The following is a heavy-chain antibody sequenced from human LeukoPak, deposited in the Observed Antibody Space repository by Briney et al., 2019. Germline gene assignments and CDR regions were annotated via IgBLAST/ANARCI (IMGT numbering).Heavy chain of an antibody. V-gene: IGHV3-30-3*01. CDR1: GFTFSSYA. Sequence: GRSLRLYCAASGFTFSSYAMHWVRQAPGKGLEWVAVISYDGSNKYYADSVKGRFTISRDNSKNTLYLQMNSLRAEDTAVYYCARVIQLRSFDYWGQGTVVTVSS. CDR3: ARVIQLRSFDY. D-gene: IGHD5-18*01. CDR2: ISYDGSNK. J-gene: IGHJ4*02.